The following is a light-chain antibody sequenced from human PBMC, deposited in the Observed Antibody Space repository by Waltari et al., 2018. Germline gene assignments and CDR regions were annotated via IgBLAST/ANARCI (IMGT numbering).Light chain of an antibody. CDR2: WAS. V-gene: IGKV4-1*01. CDR3: HQTSSLPET. J-gene: IGKJ1*01. Sequence: DIVMTQSPDSLAVSLGERATINRKSSQSVISSFNNKNYLTWFQQKAGEHPKLLIYWASTRESGVPDRFSGSGSGTDFTLTINSLEAEDAATYYCHQTSSLPETFGQGTKVEIK. CDR1: QSVISSFNNKNY.